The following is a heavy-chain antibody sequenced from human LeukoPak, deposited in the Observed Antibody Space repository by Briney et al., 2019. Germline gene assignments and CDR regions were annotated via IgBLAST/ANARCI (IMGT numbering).Heavy chain of an antibody. Sequence: GGSLRLSCAASGSTFSGSAMHWVRQASGKGLEWVGRIRSKANSYATAYAASVKGRFTISRDDSKNTAYLQMNSLKTEDTAVYYCTRQDCSGGSCYSDNWFDPWGQGTLVTVSS. J-gene: IGHJ5*02. D-gene: IGHD2-15*01. V-gene: IGHV3-73*01. CDR3: TRQDCSGGSCYSDNWFDP. CDR2: IRSKANSYAT. CDR1: GSTFSGSA.